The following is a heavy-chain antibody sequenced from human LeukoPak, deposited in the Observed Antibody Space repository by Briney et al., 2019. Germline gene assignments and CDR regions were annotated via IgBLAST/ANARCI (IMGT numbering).Heavy chain of an antibody. CDR3: AKPRDIDSWAFDV. Sequence: GGSLRLSCAASGFTFNNHDMHWVRQAPGKGLEWVAGISYDGRNKYYAGSVKGRFTISRDNSKNTLNLQMNSLRTEDTAVYYCAKPRDIDSWAFDVWGQGTMVTVS. V-gene: IGHV3-30*18. D-gene: IGHD2-15*01. J-gene: IGHJ3*01. CDR2: ISYDGRNK. CDR1: GFTFNNHD.